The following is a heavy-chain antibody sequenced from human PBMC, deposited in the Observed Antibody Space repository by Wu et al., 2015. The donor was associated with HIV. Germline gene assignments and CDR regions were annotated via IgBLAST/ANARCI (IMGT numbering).Heavy chain of an antibody. Sequence: QVQLVQSGAEVKKPGASVKISCKASGYTFTSYYMHWVRQAPGQGLEWMGILNPSDGSTTYAQKFQGRVTMTRDTSTSTVYMELSSLRSEDTAVYYCASPGGYTSYVVLNDWGQGTLVTVSS. CDR3: ASPGGYTSYVVLND. D-gene: IGHD5-12*01. CDR2: LNPSDGST. CDR1: GYTFTSYY. J-gene: IGHJ4*02. V-gene: IGHV1-46*01.